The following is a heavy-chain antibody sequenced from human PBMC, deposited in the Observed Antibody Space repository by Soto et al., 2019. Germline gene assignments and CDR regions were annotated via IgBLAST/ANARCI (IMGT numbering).Heavy chain of an antibody. CDR2: MNPNSGNT. CDR1: GYTFTSYD. J-gene: IGHJ6*03. V-gene: IGHV1-8*01. CDR3: ARDTEIITGEPYYYYYYMDV. Sequence: ASVKVSCKASGYTFTSYDINWVRQATGQGLEWMGWMNPNSGNTGYAQKFQGRVTMTRNTSISTAYMELSSLRSEDTAVYYCARDTEIITGEPYYYYYYMDVWGKGTTVTVSS. D-gene: IGHD1-20*01.